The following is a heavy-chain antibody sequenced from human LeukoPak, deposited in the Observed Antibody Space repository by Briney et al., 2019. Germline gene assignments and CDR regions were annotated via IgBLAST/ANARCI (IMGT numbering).Heavy chain of an antibody. CDR2: IIPIFGTA. CDR3: ARAGTTGNVGSDDAFDI. D-gene: IGHD1-1*01. Sequence: ASVKVSCKASGGTFSSYTISWVRQAPGQGLEWMGGIIPIFGTANYAQKFQGRVTITADESTSTAYMELSSLRSEDTAVYYCARAGTTGNVGSDDAFDIWGQGTMVTVSS. CDR1: GGTFSSYT. J-gene: IGHJ3*02. V-gene: IGHV1-69*13.